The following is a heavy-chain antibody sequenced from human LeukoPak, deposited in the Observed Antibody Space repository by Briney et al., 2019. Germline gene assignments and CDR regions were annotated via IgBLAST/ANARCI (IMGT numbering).Heavy chain of an antibody. Sequence: SVKVSCKASGYIFTGYYMHWVRRAPGQGLEWMGWINPNTGGTNYAQNFQGRVTMTRDTSISTAYMELSGLTSDDTGMYYCAKEVHRVSQNWGQGTLVTVSS. J-gene: IGHJ1*01. CDR2: INPNTGGT. D-gene: IGHD1-1*01. CDR1: GYIFTGYY. CDR3: AKEVHRVSQN. V-gene: IGHV1-2*02.